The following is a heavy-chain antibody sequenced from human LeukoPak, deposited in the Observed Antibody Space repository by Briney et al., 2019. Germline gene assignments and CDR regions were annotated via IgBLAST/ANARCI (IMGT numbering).Heavy chain of an antibody. CDR2: IRSKANSYAT. J-gene: IGHJ3*02. Sequence: GGSLRLSCAASGFTFSGSAMHWVRQASGKGLEWVGRIRSKANSYATAYAASVKGRFTISRDDSKNTAYLQMNSLKTEDTAVYYCTRYSSSSGAFDIWGQGTMVTVSS. D-gene: IGHD6-6*01. V-gene: IGHV3-73*01. CDR1: GFTFSGSA. CDR3: TRYSSSSGAFDI.